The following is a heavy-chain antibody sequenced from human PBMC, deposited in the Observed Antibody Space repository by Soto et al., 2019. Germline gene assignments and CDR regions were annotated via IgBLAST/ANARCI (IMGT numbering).Heavy chain of an antibody. Sequence: GGSLRLSCAASGFTFSNAWMSWVRQAPGKGLEWVGRVKSKTDGGTTDYAAPVKGRFTISRDDSKNTLYLQMNSLKTEDTAVYYWTTDPAPGPIDYWGQGTLVTVSS. J-gene: IGHJ4*02. V-gene: IGHV3-15*01. CDR1: GFTFSNAW. CDR3: TTDPAPGPIDY. CDR2: VKSKTDGGTT.